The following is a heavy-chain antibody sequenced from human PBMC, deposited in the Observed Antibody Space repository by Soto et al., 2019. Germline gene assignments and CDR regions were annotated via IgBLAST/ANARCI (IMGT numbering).Heavy chain of an antibody. CDR1: GGTFSSYA. CDR3: ARAPSSLVPTD. J-gene: IGHJ4*02. Sequence: QVQLVQSGAAVKKPGSSVQVSCKASGGTFSSYAISWVRQAPGQGLEWMGGIIPLFGTANYAQKFQGRVTITADKSTSTAYMELSSLRSEDTAVYYCARAPSSLVPTDWGQGTLVTVSS. D-gene: IGHD6-6*01. V-gene: IGHV1-69*06. CDR2: IIPLFGTA.